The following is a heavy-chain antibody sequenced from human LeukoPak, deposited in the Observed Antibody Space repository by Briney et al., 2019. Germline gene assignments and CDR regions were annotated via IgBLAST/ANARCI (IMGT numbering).Heavy chain of an antibody. J-gene: IGHJ4*02. D-gene: IGHD3-22*01. CDR3: AKVTGDYYDTSGAFDY. CDR1: GFIFSSYG. Sequence: GGSLRLSCAASGFIFSSYGMHLVRQAPGKGLEWVARIWPDGSNDDYADSVKGRFTIPRCNSQDTLYLQMNSLRAEDTAIYYGAKVTGDYYDTSGAFDYWGQGTLVSVSS. V-gene: IGHV3-33*06. CDR2: IWPDGSND.